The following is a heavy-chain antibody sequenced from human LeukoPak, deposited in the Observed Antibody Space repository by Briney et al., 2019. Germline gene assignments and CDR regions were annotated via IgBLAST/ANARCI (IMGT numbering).Heavy chain of an antibody. D-gene: IGHD3-10*01. Sequence: GGSLRLSCAASGFTFSSYWWSWVRQAPGKGLEWVANINQDGSAAYYVDPVKGRFTISRDNAKNSLYLHMNSLRAEDTAVYYCARSHHYYGSGWTDYYMDVWRKGTTVTVSS. CDR3: ARSHHYYGSGWTDYYMDV. V-gene: IGHV3-7*01. CDR2: INQDGSAA. J-gene: IGHJ6*03. CDR1: GFTFSSYW.